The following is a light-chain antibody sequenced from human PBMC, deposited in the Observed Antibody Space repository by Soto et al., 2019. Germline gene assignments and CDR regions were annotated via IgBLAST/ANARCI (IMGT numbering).Light chain of an antibody. V-gene: IGKV3-20*01. CDR3: QQYGNSPAIT. Sequence: VFTQSPGTLSLSPGGRATLSCRGSQSVSASYLAWYQQKPGQAPRLVIYAASSRATGIPDRFSGSGSGTDFTLTVSRLQPEDFAVYYCQQYGNSPAITFGQGTRLEIK. CDR2: AAS. CDR1: QSVSASY. J-gene: IGKJ5*01.